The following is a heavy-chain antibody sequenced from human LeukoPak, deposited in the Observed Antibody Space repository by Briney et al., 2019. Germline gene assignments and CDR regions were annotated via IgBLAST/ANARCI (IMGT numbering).Heavy chain of an antibody. CDR1: GSIFTSYW. D-gene: IGHD2-21*01. CDR3: AIGGDRFDY. J-gene: IGHJ4*02. Sequence: GASLQISCKGSGSIFTSYWIGWVRPLPGKGLEWMGIIYPGDSDTRYSPSFQGQVTISADKSISTAYLQWSSLKASDTAMYYCAIGGDRFDYWGQGTLVTVSS. CDR2: IYPGDSDT. V-gene: IGHV5-51*01.